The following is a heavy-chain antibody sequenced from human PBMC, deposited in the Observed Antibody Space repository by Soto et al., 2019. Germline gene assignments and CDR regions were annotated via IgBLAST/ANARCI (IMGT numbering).Heavy chain of an antibody. CDR1: AFNLPNGW. D-gene: IGHD2-15*01. CDR2: IKSKIDGGTA. V-gene: IGHV3-15*01. CDR3: STDIGFYGLDI. J-gene: IGHJ6*02. Sequence: EVQLVESGGDLVKPGGSLRLSCVASAFNLPNGWMTWVRQAPGKGLEWVGRIKSKIDGGTADYAAPVKGRFTISRDDSQNTLYLHMESLKTEDTALYYCSTDIGFYGLDIWGQGTTVTVSS.